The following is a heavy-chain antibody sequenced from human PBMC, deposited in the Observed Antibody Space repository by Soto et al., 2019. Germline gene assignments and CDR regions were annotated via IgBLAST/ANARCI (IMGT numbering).Heavy chain of an antibody. V-gene: IGHV1-3*01. D-gene: IGHD4-17*01. CDR2: INAGNGNT. J-gene: IGHJ3*02. CDR3: ARLTTVVPQDAFDI. CDR1: GYTFTSYA. Sequence: ASVKVSCKASGYTFTSYAMHWVRQAPGQRLEWMGWINAGNGNTKYSQKFQGRVTITRDTSASTACMELSSLRSEDTAVYYCARLTTVVPQDAFDIWGQGTMVTVS.